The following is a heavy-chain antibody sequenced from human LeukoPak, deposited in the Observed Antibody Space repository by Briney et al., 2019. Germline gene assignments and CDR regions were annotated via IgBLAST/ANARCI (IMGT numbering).Heavy chain of an antibody. V-gene: IGHV3-21*01. Sequence: PGGSLRLSCAASGFTFSSFGMRWVRQAPGKGLEWVSSISSSSSYIYYADSVKGRFTISRDNAKNSLYLQMNSLRAEDTAVYYCARLYDGSAYHADHFDYWGQGTLVIVSS. CDR1: GFTFSSFG. D-gene: IGHD3-22*01. CDR2: ISSSSSYI. CDR3: ARLYDGSAYHADHFDY. J-gene: IGHJ4*02.